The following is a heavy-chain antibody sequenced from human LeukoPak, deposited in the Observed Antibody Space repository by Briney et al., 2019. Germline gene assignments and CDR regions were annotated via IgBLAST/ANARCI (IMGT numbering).Heavy chain of an antibody. CDR1: GFTASSNY. CDR2: IYSGGST. J-gene: IGHJ4*02. V-gene: IGHV3-53*04. CDR3: AREGIAAAGLGYYFDY. Sequence: SGGSLRLSCAASGFTASSNYMSWVRQAPGKGLEWVSVIYSGGSTYYADSVKGRFTISRHNSKNTLYLQMNSLRAEDTAVYYCAREGIAAAGLGYYFDYWGQGTLVTVSS. D-gene: IGHD6-13*01.